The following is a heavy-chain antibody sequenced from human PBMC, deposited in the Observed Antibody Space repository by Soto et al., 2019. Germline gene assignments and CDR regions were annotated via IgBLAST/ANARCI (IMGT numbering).Heavy chain of an antibody. V-gene: IGHV1-24*01. D-gene: IGHD3-9*01. Sequence: ASVKVSCKDSGGAFSSYAMSWVRQAPGKGLEWMGGFDPEHGETIYAQKFQGRVTMTEDTSTDTAYMELSSLRSDDTAVCYCATDPLRYFDWSSWGQGTMVTVSS. J-gene: IGHJ3*01. CDR1: GGAFSSYA. CDR3: ATDPLRYFDWSS. CDR2: FDPEHGET.